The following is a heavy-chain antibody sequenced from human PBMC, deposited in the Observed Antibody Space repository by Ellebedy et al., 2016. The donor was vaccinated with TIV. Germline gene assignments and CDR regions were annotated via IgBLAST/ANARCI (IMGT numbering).Heavy chain of an antibody. Sequence: ASVKVSCKASGYTFTSYYMHWVRQAPGQGLEWMGIINPSGGSTSYAQKFQGRVTMTRDTSTTTVDMELSSLRSEDTAVYYCARSLGTSREGYYFDYWGQGTLVTVST. D-gene: IGHD3-16*01. V-gene: IGHV1-46*01. CDR1: GYTFTSYY. J-gene: IGHJ4*02. CDR2: INPSGGST. CDR3: ARSLGTSREGYYFDY.